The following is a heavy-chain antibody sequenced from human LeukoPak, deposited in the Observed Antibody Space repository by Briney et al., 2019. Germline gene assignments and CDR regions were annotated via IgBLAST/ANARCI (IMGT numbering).Heavy chain of an antibody. CDR2: IIPIFGTA. CDR1: GGTFSSYA. CDR3: ASHIAARPEYDY. J-gene: IGHJ4*02. D-gene: IGHD6-6*01. V-gene: IGHV1-69*05. Sequence: SVKVSCKASGGTFSSYAIGWVRQAPGQGLEWMGGIIPIFGTANYAQKFQGRVTITTDESTSTAYMELSSLRSEDTAVYYCASHIAARPEYDYWGQGTLVTVSS.